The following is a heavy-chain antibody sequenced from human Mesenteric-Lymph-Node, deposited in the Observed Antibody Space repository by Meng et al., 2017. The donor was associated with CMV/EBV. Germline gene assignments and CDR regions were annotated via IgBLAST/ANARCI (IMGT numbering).Heavy chain of an antibody. J-gene: IGHJ4*02. CDR1: GGYFSTYA. CDR2: IIPIFGTA. Sequence: SVKVSCKVSGGYFSTYAIHWLRQAPGQGLEWMGGIIPIFGTANYAQKFQGRVTITTDESTSTAYMELSSLRSEDTAVYYCARDSGSYDRLGYWGQGTLVTVSS. D-gene: IGHD3-10*01. V-gene: IGHV1-69*05. CDR3: ARDSGSYDRLGY.